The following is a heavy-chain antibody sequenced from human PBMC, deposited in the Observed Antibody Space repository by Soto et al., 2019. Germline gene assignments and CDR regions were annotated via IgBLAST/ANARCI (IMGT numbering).Heavy chain of an antibody. V-gene: IGHV1-8*01. CDR1: GYTFTSYD. CDR2: MNPNSGNT. J-gene: IGHJ6*03. CDR3: ARDTYCSSTSCYLDYYYYYMDV. Sequence: QVQLVQSGAEVKKPGASVKVSCKASGYTFTSYDINWVRQATGQGLEWMGWMNPNSGNTGYAQKVQGRVTMTRNTSISTAYIALSSLRSEETAVYYCARDTYCSSTSCYLDYYYYYMDVWGKGITVTVSS. D-gene: IGHD2-2*01.